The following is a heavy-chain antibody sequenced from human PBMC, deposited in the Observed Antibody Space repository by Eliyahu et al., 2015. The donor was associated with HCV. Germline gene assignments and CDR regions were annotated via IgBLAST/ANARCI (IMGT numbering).Heavy chain of an antibody. CDR1: GXSITTYY. D-gene: IGHD6-19*01. J-gene: IGHJ5*02. Sequence: QVQLQESGPGLVKPSETLSLTCTVSGXSITTYYWSWIRQPPGKRPEWIGYIHYSGSTNYNPPLKSRVTISVDTSKNQFSLNLTSVTAADTAVYYCASGGGGIAVAGTGGWFDPWGQGTLVTVSS. CDR2: IHYSGST. V-gene: IGHV4-59*01. CDR3: ASGGGGIAVAGTGGWFDP.